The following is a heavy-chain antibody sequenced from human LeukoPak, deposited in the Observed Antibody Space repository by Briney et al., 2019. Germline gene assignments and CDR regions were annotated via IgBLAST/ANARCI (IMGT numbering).Heavy chain of an antibody. D-gene: IGHD2-2*01. V-gene: IGHV3-74*01. Sequence: PGGSLRLSCAASGFTFSSYWMHWVRQVPGKGLVWVARINAGGSSITYADSVKGRFTISRDNAQNTLYLQMDSLRAEDTGGYYSARSDQADDYGGQATLLTAS. CDR3: ARSDQADDY. J-gene: IGHJ4*02. CDR1: GFTFSSYW. CDR2: INAGGSSI.